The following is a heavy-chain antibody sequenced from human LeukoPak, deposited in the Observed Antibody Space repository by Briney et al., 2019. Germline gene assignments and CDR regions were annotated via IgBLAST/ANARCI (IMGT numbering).Heavy chain of an antibody. CDR1: GGSISSYY. CDR2: IYYSGST. CDR3: ARETFTFGGVIGGVDY. Sequence: SETLSLNCTVSGGSISSYYWRWIRQPPGKRLEWIGNIYYSGSTNYNPSLKSRVTISVDTSKNQSSLKLSSVTAAATAVYYCARETFTFGGVIGGVDYWGQGTLVTVSS. D-gene: IGHD3-16*02. J-gene: IGHJ4*02. V-gene: IGHV4-59*01.